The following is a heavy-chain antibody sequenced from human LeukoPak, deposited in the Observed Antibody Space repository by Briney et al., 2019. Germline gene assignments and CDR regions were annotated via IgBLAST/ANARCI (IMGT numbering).Heavy chain of an antibody. CDR2: INPTGGST. D-gene: IGHD6-6*01. CDR3: ARTAARRFDY. V-gene: IGHV1-46*01. Sequence: GASVTVSFTASGYTFPSYFMHWVRQAPGQGLEWMGIINPTGGSTTYAQKFQGRVTMTRDTSTSTVYMELSSLRSDDTAVYYCARTAARRFDYWGQGTLATVSS. J-gene: IGHJ4*02. CDR1: GYTFPSYF.